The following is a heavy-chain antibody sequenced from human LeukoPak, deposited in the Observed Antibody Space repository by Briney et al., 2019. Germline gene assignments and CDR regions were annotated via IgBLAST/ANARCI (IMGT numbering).Heavy chain of an antibody. Sequence: GGSLRLSCAASGFTFSSYGMHWVRQAPGKGLEWVAVISYDGSNKYYADSVKGRFTISRDNSKNTLYLQMNSLRAEDTDVYYCAKESILEWLLYGPFDYWGQGTLVTVSS. V-gene: IGHV3-30*18. CDR1: GFTFSSYG. CDR2: ISYDGSNK. D-gene: IGHD3-3*01. CDR3: AKESILEWLLYGPFDY. J-gene: IGHJ4*02.